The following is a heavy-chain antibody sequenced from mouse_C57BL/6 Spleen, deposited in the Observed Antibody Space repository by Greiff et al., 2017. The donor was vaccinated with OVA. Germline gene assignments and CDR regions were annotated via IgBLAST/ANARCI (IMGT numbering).Heavy chain of an antibody. J-gene: IGHJ1*03. V-gene: IGHV5-6*01. D-gene: IGHD1-1*01. CDR3: ARHRDYGSSSWYFDV. CDR1: GFTFSSYG. CDR2: ISSGGSYT. Sequence: VQLKESGGDLVKPGGSLKLSCAASGFTFSSYGMSWVRQTPDKRLEWVATISSGGSYTYYPDSVKGRFTISRDNAKNTLYLQMSSLKSEDTAMYYCARHRDYGSSSWYFDVWGTGTTVTVSS.